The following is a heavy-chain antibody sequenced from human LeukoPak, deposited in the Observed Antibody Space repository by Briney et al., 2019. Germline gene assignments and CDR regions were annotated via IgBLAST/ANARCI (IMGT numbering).Heavy chain of an antibody. J-gene: IGHJ4*02. Sequence: ASVKVSCKASGYTFTGYYMHWVRQAPGQGLECMGWINPNSGGTNYAQKFQGRVTMTRDTSISTAYMELSRLRSDDTAVYYCARGSSWIQLWLRSFDYWGQGTLVTVSS. V-gene: IGHV1-2*02. CDR3: ARGSSWIQLWLRSFDY. CDR1: GYTFTGYY. D-gene: IGHD5-18*01. CDR2: INPNSGGT.